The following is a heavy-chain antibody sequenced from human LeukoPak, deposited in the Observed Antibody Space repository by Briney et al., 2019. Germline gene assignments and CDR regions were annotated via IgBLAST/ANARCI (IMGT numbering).Heavy chain of an antibody. D-gene: IGHD6-19*01. Sequence: SETLSLTCTVSGGSISSYYWSWIRQPPGKGLEWNGYIYYSGSTNYNPSLKSRVTISVDTSKNQFSLKLSSVTAADTAVYYCARGSRGAVAGTVPLLWFDPWGQGTLVTVSS. V-gene: IGHV4-59*01. CDR1: GGSISSYY. J-gene: IGHJ5*02. CDR2: IYYSGST. CDR3: ARGSRGAVAGTVPLLWFDP.